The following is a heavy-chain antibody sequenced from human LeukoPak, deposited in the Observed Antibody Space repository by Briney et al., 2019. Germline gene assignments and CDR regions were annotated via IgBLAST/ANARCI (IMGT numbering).Heavy chain of an antibody. Sequence: HPGGSLRLSCAASGFTFSNAWMNWVRQTPGKGLEWVSVIYSGGSTYYADSVKGRFTISRDNSKNTLYLQMNSLRADDTAVYYCARDGYSAYRNWGQGTLVTVSS. CDR3: ARDGYSAYRN. CDR1: GFTFSNAW. D-gene: IGHD5-12*01. CDR2: IYSGGST. J-gene: IGHJ4*02. V-gene: IGHV3-53*01.